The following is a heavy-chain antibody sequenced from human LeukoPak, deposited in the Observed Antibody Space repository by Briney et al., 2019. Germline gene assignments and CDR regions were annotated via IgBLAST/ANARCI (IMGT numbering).Heavy chain of an antibody. Sequence: KPGGSLRLSCAASGFTFSSYSMNWVRQAPGKGLEWVSSISSSSSYIYYADSVKGRFTISRDNAKNSLYLQMNSLRAEDTAVYYCARGQYCSGGSCYSRAFDIWGQGTMVTVSS. CDR3: ARGQYCSGGSCYSRAFDI. V-gene: IGHV3-21*01. D-gene: IGHD2-15*01. CDR1: GFTFSSYS. CDR2: ISSSSSYI. J-gene: IGHJ3*02.